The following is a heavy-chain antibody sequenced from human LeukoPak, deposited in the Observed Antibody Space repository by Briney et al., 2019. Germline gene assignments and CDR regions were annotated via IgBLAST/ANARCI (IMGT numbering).Heavy chain of an antibody. Sequence: ASVKVSCKASGYTFTGYYMHWVRQAPGQGLEWMGWINPNSGGTNYAQKFQGRVTMTRDTSISTAYMELSRLRSDDTAVYYRARDVGYCSSTSCYNGLIFDYWGQGTPVTVSS. CDR3: ARDVGYCSSTSCYNGLIFDY. D-gene: IGHD2-2*02. CDR1: GYTFTGYY. CDR2: INPNSGGT. V-gene: IGHV1-2*02. J-gene: IGHJ4*02.